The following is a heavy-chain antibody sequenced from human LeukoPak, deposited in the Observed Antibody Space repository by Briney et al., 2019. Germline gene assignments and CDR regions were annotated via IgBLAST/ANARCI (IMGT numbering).Heavy chain of an antibody. CDR3: ARGGYYYESSGSYYFDY. CDR2: ISVSGSTM. CDR1: GFTFSRYE. Sequence: GGSLRLSCAASGFTFSRYEMNWVRQAPGKGLECVSYISVSGSTMYYADSVKGRFTISRDNAKNSLYLQMNSLRAEDTAVYYCARGGYYYESSGSYYFDYWGQGTLVTVSS. D-gene: IGHD3-22*01. J-gene: IGHJ4*02. V-gene: IGHV3-48*03.